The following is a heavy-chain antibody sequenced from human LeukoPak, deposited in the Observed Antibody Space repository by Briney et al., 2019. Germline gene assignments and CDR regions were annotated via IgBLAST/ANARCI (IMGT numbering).Heavy chain of an antibody. J-gene: IGHJ5*02. CDR2: INHSGST. CDR3: ARGPSPKVLRFLEWLLSPWFDP. V-gene: IGHV4-30-2*01. D-gene: IGHD3-3*01. CDR1: GGSISSGGYY. Sequence: SQTLSLTCAVSGGSISSGGYYWSWIRQPPGKGLEWIGEINHSGSTNYNPSLKSRVTISVDTSKNQFSLKLSSVTAADTAVYYCARGPSPKVLRFLEWLLSPWFDPWGQGTLVTVSS.